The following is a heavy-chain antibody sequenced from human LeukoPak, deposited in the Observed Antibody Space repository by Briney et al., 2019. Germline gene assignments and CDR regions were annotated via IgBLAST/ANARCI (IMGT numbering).Heavy chain of an antibody. CDR1: GFTFSSFV. Sequence: GSLRLSCAASGFTFSSFVLNWVRQAPGKGLEWVSTISGSGGTTYYADSVKGRFTISRDNSKNTLYLQMNSLRAEDTAVYYCVLRGGATDYWGQGTLVTVSS. V-gene: IGHV3-23*01. D-gene: IGHD3-16*01. CDR2: ISGSGGTT. J-gene: IGHJ4*02. CDR3: VLRGGATDY.